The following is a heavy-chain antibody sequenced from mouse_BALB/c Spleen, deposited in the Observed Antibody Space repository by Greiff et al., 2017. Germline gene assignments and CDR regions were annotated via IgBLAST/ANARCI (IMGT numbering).Heavy chain of an antibody. V-gene: IGHV3-2*02. Sequence: EVQLQQSGPGLVKPSQSLSLTCTVTGYSITSDYAWNWIRQFPGNKLEWMGYISYSGSTSYNPSLKSRISITRDTSKNQFFLQLNSVTTEDTATYYCARGKRLWYFDVWGAGTTVTVSS. CDR3: ARGKRLWYFDV. J-gene: IGHJ1*01. CDR2: ISYSGST. CDR1: GYSITSDYA. D-gene: IGHD1-2*01.